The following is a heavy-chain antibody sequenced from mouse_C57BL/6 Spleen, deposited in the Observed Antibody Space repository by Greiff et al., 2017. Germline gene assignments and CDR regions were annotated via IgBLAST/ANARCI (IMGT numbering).Heavy chain of an antibody. V-gene: IGHV1-53*01. CDR2: INPSNGGT. D-gene: IGHD2-2*01. J-gene: IGHJ4*01. CDR1: GYTFTSYW. CDR3: AREWLPPYAMDY. Sequence: QVQLKQPGTELVKPGASVKLSCKASGYTFTSYWMHWVKQRPGQGLEWIGNINPSNGGTNYNEKFKSKATLTVDKSSSTAYIQLSSLTSEDSAVYYCAREWLPPYAMDYWGQGTSVTVSS.